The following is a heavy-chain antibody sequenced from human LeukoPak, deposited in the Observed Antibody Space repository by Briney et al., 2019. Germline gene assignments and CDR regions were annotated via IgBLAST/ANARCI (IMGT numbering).Heavy chain of an antibody. CDR3: ARAHGEASGTTKDYFDY. V-gene: IGHV4-34*01. CDR2: INHSGST. D-gene: IGHD1-1*01. J-gene: IGHJ4*02. CDR1: GGSFSGYY. Sequence: SETLSLTCAVYGGSFSGYYWSWIRQPPEKGLEWIGEINHSGSTNYNPSLKSRVTISVDTSKNQFSLKLSSVTAADTAVYYCARAHGEASGTTKDYFDYWSQGTLVTVSS.